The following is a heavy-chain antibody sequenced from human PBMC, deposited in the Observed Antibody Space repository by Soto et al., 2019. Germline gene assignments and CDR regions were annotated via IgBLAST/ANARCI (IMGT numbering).Heavy chain of an antibody. CDR2: IVVGSGNT. J-gene: IGHJ5*02. V-gene: IGHV1-58*02. CDR3: AATASSTSCYGCFDP. CDR1: GFTFTSSA. Sequence: SVKVSCKASGFTFTSSAMQWVRQARGQRLEWIGWIVVGSGNTNYAQKFQERVTITRDMSTSTAYMELSSLRSEDTAVYYCAATASSTSCYGCFDPWGQGTLVTVSS. D-gene: IGHD2-2*01.